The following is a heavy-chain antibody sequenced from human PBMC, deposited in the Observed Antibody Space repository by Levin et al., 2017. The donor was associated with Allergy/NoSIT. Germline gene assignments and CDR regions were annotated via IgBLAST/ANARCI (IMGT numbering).Heavy chain of an antibody. Sequence: GGSLRLSCAASGFTVSTNYMSWVRQAPGKGLEWVSVIYSGGSTYYADSVKGRFTISRDNSKNTLYLQMNSLRAEDTAVYYCARDLVMSNYWRGTDYWGQGTLVTVSS. CDR3: ARDLVMSNYWRGTDY. V-gene: IGHV3-53*01. CDR1: GFTVSTNY. J-gene: IGHJ4*02. CDR2: IYSGGST. D-gene: IGHD4-11*01.